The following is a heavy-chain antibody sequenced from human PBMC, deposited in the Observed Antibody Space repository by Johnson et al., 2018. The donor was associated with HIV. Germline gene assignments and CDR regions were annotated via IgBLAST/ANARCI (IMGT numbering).Heavy chain of an antibody. D-gene: IGHD3-3*01. CDR1: GFTFSSNY. V-gene: IGHV3-20*04. CDR3: ARDGRRFYYNFWSASDTFDI. CDR2: INWNGGST. Sequence: VQLVESGGGVVQPGRSLRLSCAASGFTFSSNYMSWVRQAPGKGLEWVSGINWNGGSTGHADSVKGRFTISRDNAKNSLYLQMNSLRAEDTALYFCARDGRRFYYNFWSASDTFDIWGQGTKVTISS. J-gene: IGHJ3*02.